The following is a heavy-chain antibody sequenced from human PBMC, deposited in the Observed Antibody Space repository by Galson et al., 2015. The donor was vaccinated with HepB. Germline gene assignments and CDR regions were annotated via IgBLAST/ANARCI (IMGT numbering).Heavy chain of an antibody. J-gene: IGHJ4*02. CDR1: GFTFSSYA. D-gene: IGHD3-16*01. V-gene: IGHV3-23*01. Sequence: SLRLSCAASGFTFSSYAMSWVRQAPGKGLEWVSSISSSGVSTYYADSVKGRFTVSRDNSKNTLYLQMNSLRAEDTAVYYCARGRFGTSSFYYFDYWGQGSVVAVSS. CDR2: ISSSGVST. CDR3: ARGRFGTSSFYYFDY.